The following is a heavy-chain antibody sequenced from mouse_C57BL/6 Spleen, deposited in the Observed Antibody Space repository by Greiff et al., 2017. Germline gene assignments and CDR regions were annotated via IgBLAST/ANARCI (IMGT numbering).Heavy chain of an antibody. J-gene: IGHJ4*01. D-gene: IGHD1-1*01. CDR1: GFTFNTYA. V-gene: IGHV10-3*01. CDR3: VRDQDYVYYYAMDY. Sequence: GGGLVQPKGSLKLSCAASGFTFNTYAMHWVRQAPGKGLEWVARIRSKSSNYATYYADSVKDRFTISRDDSQSMLYLQMNNLKTEDTAMYYSVRDQDYVYYYAMDYWGQGTSVTVSS. CDR2: IRSKSSNYAT.